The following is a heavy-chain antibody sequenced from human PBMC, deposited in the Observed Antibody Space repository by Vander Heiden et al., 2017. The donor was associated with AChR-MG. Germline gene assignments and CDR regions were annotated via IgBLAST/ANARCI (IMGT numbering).Heavy chain of an antibody. V-gene: IGHV4-31*03. CDR3: AREPKDTSYYYYMDV. CDR2: IYYSEST. CDR1: GGSFSRGGYY. J-gene: IGHJ6*03. Sequence: QVPLQESGPGLVKPSQTLSLPCPVSGGSFSRGGYYWSGIRQHPGKGLEWIGYIYYSESTYYNPSLKSRVTISVDTSKNQFSLKLSSVTAADTAVYYCAREPKDTSYYYYMDVWGKGTTVTVSS.